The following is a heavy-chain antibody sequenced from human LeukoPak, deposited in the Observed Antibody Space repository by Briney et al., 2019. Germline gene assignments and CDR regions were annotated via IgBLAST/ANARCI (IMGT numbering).Heavy chain of an antibody. Sequence: PSETLSLTCAVYGGSFSGYYWSWIRQPPGKGLEWIGEINHSESTNYNPSLKSRVTISVDTSKNQFSLKLSSVTAADTAVYYCARSGSRGPPDYYGSGSYTYWGQGTLVTVSS. CDR1: GGSFSGYY. D-gene: IGHD3-10*01. J-gene: IGHJ4*02. CDR2: INHSEST. V-gene: IGHV4-34*01. CDR3: ARSGSRGPPDYYGSGSYTY.